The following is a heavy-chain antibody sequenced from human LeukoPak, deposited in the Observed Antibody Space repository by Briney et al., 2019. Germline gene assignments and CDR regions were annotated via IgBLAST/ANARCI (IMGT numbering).Heavy chain of an antibody. J-gene: IGHJ5*02. V-gene: IGHV3-30-3*01. CDR1: GFSFSRSA. CDR2: ISYDGSNK. CDR3: ARDRGGVSCHSDSCVYNWFDP. D-gene: IGHD2-15*01. Sequence: PGGSLRLSCAASGFSFSRSAMHWVRQAPGKGLEWVAVISYDGSNKYRADSVKGRFTISRDNSKNTLYLQMNSLRAEDTAVYYCARDRGGVSCHSDSCVYNWFDPWGQGTLVTVSS.